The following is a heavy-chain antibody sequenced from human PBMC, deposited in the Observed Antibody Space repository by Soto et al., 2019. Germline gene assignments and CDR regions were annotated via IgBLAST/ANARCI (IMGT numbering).Heavy chain of an antibody. J-gene: IGHJ4*02. D-gene: IGHD1-26*01. CDR1: SAPVSSTTYT. CDR3: AATPRY. CDR2: VYYGGRS. V-gene: IGHV4-39*07. Sequence: PSETLSLTCTVSSAPVSSTTYTWGWIRQPPGKGLEWVASVYYGGRSYYNPTLNSRVTISVDRSKNQFSLKLSSVTAADTAVYYCAATPRYWGQGRLVTVSS.